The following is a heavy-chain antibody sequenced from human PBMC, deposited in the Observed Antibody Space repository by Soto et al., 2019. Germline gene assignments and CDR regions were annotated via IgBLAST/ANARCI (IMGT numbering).Heavy chain of an antibody. V-gene: IGHV4-34*01. J-gene: IGHJ6*02. Sequence: SSETLSLTCAVYGGSFSGYYWSWIRQPPGKGLEWIGEINHSGSTNYNPSLKSRVTISVDTSKNQFSLKLSSVTAADTAVYYCARGGPIAAAGYTYYYGMDVWGQGTTVTVSS. CDR3: ARGGPIAAAGYTYYYGMDV. CDR1: GGSFSGYY. CDR2: INHSGST. D-gene: IGHD6-13*01.